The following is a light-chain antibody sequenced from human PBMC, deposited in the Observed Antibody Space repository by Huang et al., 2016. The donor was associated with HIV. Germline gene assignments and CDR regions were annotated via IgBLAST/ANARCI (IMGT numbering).Light chain of an antibody. CDR1: QSISDY. J-gene: IGKJ1*01. V-gene: IGKV1-39*01. CDR3: QQSYSTPRT. Sequence: DIQMTQSPSSLSASVGDRVTITCRASQSISDYLNWYLQQPGKAPKLLIYAASSLQSGVPSRFSGSGAGTDFTLTISSLQPEDFATYYCQQSYSTPRTFGQGTKVEMK. CDR2: AAS.